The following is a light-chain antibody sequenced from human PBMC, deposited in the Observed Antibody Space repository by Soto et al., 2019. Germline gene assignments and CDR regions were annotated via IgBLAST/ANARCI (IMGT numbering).Light chain of an antibody. CDR2: LNNDGSH. CDR1: SGHSSYA. V-gene: IGLV4-69*01. Sequence: QLVLTQSPSASASLGASVKLTCTLSSGHSSYAIAWHQKQPGKGPRYLMDLNNDGSHTKGDGIPDRFSGSSSGAERYLIIYSLQSEDEADYHCQTWGTGFQVFGGGTKLTVL. CDR3: QTWGTGFQV. J-gene: IGLJ2*01.